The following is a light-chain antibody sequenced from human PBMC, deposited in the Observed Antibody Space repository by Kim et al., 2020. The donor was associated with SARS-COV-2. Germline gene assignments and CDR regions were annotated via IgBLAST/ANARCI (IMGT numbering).Light chain of an antibody. CDR3: SSYTSTTSRV. Sequence: QSALTQPASVSGSPGQSITISCTGSSSDLGGYNYVSWYQQLPGKAPKLMIYDVSKRPSGVSDRFSGSRSGNTTSLTISGLQAEDEADYYCSSYTSTTSRVFGGGTQLTVL. CDR1: SSDLGGYNY. J-gene: IGLJ2*01. V-gene: IGLV2-14*01. CDR2: DVS.